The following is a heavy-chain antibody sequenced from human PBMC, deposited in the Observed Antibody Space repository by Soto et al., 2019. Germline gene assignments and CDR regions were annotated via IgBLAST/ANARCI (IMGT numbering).Heavy chain of an antibody. D-gene: IGHD3-10*01. V-gene: IGHV1-69*02. CDR2: IIPILGIA. Sequence: QVQLVQSGAEVKKPGSSVKVSCKASGGTFSSYTISWVRQAPGQGLEWMGRIIPILGIANYAQKFQGRVTITADKYSSKAYMELSSRRSEDTAVYYCARAPRHNGSGSYSYMDVWGKGTTVTVSS. CDR3: ARAPRHNGSGSYSYMDV. J-gene: IGHJ6*03. CDR1: GGTFSSYT.